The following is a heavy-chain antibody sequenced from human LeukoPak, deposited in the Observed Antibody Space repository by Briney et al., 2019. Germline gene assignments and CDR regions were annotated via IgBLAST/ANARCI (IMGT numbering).Heavy chain of an antibody. J-gene: IGHJ4*02. CDR1: GFTFSSYA. D-gene: IGHD3-22*01. Sequence: PGGSLRLSCAASGFTFSSYAMSWVRQAPGKGLEWVSAISGSGGSTYYADSVKGRFTISRDNSKNTLYLQMNSLRAEDTAVYYCAKGSIGDDSSGYYLYYFDYWGQGTLVTVSS. CDR2: ISGSGGST. V-gene: IGHV3-23*01. CDR3: AKGSIGDDSSGYYLYYFDY.